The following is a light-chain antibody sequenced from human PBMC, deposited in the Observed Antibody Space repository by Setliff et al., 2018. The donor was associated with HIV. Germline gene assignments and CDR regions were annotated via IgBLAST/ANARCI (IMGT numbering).Light chain of an antibody. CDR3: SSYTSRATLAV. J-gene: IGLJ1*01. CDR2: DVN. CDR1: SSDIGDYNY. Sequence: QSVLTQPASVSGSPGQSITISCTGTSSDIGDYNYVSWYQQHPGKAPKVILFDVNNRPSGISNRFSGSKSGNTASLTISGLQAEDEADYYCSSYTSRATLAVFGTGTKVTVL. V-gene: IGLV2-14*03.